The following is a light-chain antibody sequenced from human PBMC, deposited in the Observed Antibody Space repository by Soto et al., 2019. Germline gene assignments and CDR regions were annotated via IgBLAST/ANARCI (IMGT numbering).Light chain of an antibody. J-gene: IGKJ1*01. CDR2: DAS. V-gene: IGKV1-17*01. Sequence: DIQMTQSPSSLSASVGDRVTITCRASQGIKSNLGWCQQRPEKAPKRLIYDASSLQSGVPSRFSGSGSGAEFTLTISSLQPEDFAIYYCLQYSSFPWTFGQGTKVEI. CDR1: QGIKSN. CDR3: LQYSSFPWT.